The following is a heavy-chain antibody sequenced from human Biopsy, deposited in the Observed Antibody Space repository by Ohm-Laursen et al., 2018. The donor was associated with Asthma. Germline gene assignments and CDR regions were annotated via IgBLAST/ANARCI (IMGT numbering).Heavy chain of an antibody. CDR3: ARGYSGSDRIVYYYSGLEV. Sequence: GSSVKVSCKASGDSFSNYAISWARQAPGQGLEWMGGLIPVLGTPDHAQMFEGRVTITADESTSTAYMELSSLSSEDTAVYYCARGYSGSDRIVYYYSGLEVWGQGTTVTVSS. CDR2: LIPVLGTP. D-gene: IGHD5-12*01. V-gene: IGHV1-69*01. J-gene: IGHJ6*02. CDR1: GDSFSNYA.